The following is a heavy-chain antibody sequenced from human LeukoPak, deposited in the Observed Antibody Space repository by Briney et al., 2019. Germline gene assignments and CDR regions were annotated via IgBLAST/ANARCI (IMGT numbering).Heavy chain of an antibody. Sequence: SETLSLTCTVSGGSISGFYWTWIRQSPGKGLEWIGHIHYSGRTGYNPSLKSRVTISVDTSKNQFSLKLSSVTAADTAVYYCARHRSGWLQSSFDYWGQGTLVTVSS. V-gene: IGHV4-59*08. CDR2: IHYSGRT. CDR3: ARHRSGWLQSSFDY. CDR1: GGSISGFY. D-gene: IGHD5-24*01. J-gene: IGHJ4*02.